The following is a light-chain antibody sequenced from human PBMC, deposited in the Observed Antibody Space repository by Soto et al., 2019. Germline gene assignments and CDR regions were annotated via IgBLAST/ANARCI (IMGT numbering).Light chain of an antibody. CDR3: QQSYSTPYT. V-gene: IGKV1-39*01. J-gene: IGKJ2*01. CDR2: AAS. CDR1: QSMNNY. Sequence: DIQMTQSPSSLSASVGDRVTITCRASQSMNNYLNWYQQKPGKAPKFLIYAASSLQSGVPSRFSGSGSGTDFTLTISSLQPEDFATYYCQQSYSTPYTFGQGTKLEIK.